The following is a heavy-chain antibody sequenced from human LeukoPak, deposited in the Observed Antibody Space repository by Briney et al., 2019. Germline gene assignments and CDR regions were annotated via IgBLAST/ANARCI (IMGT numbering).Heavy chain of an antibody. CDR2: IYSGGST. CDR1: GFTVSSNY. CDR3: ARDKIQLWSGDYYYGMDV. D-gene: IGHD5-18*01. Sequence: GGSLRLSCAASGFTVSSNYMSWVRQAPGKGLEWVSVIYSGGSTYYADSVKGRFTISRDNSKNTLYLQMNSLRVEDAAVYYCARDKIQLWSGDYYYGMDVWGQGTTVTVSS. J-gene: IGHJ6*02. V-gene: IGHV3-53*05.